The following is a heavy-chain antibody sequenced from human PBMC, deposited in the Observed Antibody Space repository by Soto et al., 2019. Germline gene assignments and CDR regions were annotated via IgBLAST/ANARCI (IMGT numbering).Heavy chain of an antibody. J-gene: IGHJ4*02. CDR1: GFTFSNYG. CDR3: VSGNSPSST. V-gene: IGHV3-33*01. Sequence: GGSLRLSCAASGFTFSNYGMHWVRQAPGKGLEWVAVIWYDGSNKYYADSVKGRFTISRDNSQSTLYLQMDSLRVEDTAVYYCVSGNSPSSTRGQGTLVTVSS. D-gene: IGHD5-12*01. CDR2: IWYDGSNK.